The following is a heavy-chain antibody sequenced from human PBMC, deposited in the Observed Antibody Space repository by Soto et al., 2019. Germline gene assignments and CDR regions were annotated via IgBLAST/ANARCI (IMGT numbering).Heavy chain of an antibody. CDR1: GFTFSSYG. D-gene: IGHD5-18*01. CDR3: AKEGYSYGHYYYYYGMDV. Sequence: GGSLRLSCAASGFTFSSYGMHWVRQAPGKGLEWVAFISYDGSNKYYADSVKGRFTISRDNSKNTLYLQMNSLRAEDTAVYYCAKEGYSYGHYYYYYGMDVWGQGTTVTVSS. V-gene: IGHV3-30*18. CDR2: ISYDGSNK. J-gene: IGHJ6*02.